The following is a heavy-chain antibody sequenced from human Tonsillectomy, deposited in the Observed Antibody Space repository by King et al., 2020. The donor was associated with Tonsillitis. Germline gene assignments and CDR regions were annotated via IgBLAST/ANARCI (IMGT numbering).Heavy chain of an antibody. CDR2: ITPTSSHA. CDR1: GFTFSDYY. Sequence: QLVESGGGLVKPGGSLRLSCAASGFTFSDYYMTWIRQAPGKGLEWISYITPTSSHATYADSVKGRFIIFRDNSKNQLFLQMNSLRGEATAVYYCATLGTSFADFDNWGQGTLVSVSS. D-gene: IGHD3-3*01. V-gene: IGHV3-11*06. CDR3: ATLGTSFADFDN. J-gene: IGHJ4*02.